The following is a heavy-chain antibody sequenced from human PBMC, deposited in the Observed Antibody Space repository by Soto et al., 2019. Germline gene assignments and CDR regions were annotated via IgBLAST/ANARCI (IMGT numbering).Heavy chain of an antibody. CDR1: GFTFSNAW. Sequence: GGSLRLSCAASGFTFSNAWINWVRQAPGKGLEWVGRIKSKTDGGTTDYAAPVKGRFTISRDDSKNTLYLQMNSLKTEDTAVYYCTTGPPDIVVVVAPQESSQHSGQGTLVTVSS. D-gene: IGHD2-15*01. V-gene: IGHV3-15*07. J-gene: IGHJ1*01. CDR2: IKSKTDGGTT. CDR3: TTGPPDIVVVVAPQESSQH.